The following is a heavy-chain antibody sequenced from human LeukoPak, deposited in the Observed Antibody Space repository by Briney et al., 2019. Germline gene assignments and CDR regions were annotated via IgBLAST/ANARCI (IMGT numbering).Heavy chain of an antibody. Sequence: GGSLRLSCAASGFTFDDYAMHWVRQAPGKGLEWVSGISWNSGSIGYADSVKGRFTISRDNAKNSLYLQMNSLSAEDTALYYCARGEYNYYDSSAYYYYFDCWGQGTLVTVSS. V-gene: IGHV3-9*01. CDR3: ARGEYNYYDSSAYYYYFDC. D-gene: IGHD3-22*01. CDR1: GFTFDDYA. CDR2: ISWNSGSI. J-gene: IGHJ4*02.